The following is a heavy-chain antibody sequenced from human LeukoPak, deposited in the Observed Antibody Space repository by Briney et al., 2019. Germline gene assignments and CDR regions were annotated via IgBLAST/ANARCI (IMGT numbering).Heavy chain of an antibody. CDR3: AREDYVWGSYQIALFDN. J-gene: IGHJ4*02. CDR1: GFTFSSYW. Sequence: GGSLRLSCAVSGFTFSSYWMSWVRQAPGKGLEWVANIKQDGSEKYYVDSVKGRFTISRDNAKNALYLQLNSLGAEDTAVYYCAREDYVWGSYQIALFDNWGQGTLVTVSS. V-gene: IGHV3-7*01. D-gene: IGHD3-16*02. CDR2: IKQDGSEK.